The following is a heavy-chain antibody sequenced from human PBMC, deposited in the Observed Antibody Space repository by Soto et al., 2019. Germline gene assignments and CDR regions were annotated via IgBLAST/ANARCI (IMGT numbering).Heavy chain of an antibody. Sequence: SETLSLTCTVSGGSISSYYWSWIRQPPGKGLEWIGYIYYSGSTNYNPSLKSRVTISVDTSKDQFSLKLSSVTAADTAVYYCARGWDCSGGSCYSNRWSFAYWGQGTLVTVSS. CDR1: GGSISSYY. D-gene: IGHD2-15*01. CDR3: ARGWDCSGGSCYSNRWSFAY. V-gene: IGHV4-59*01. CDR2: IYYSGST. J-gene: IGHJ4*02.